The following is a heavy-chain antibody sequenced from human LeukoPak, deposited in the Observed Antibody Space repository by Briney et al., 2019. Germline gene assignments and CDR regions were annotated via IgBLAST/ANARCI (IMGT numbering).Heavy chain of an antibody. CDR2: ISSSSSYI. CDR1: GFTFSGYS. Sequence: GSLRLSCAASGFTFSGYSMNWVRQAPGKGLEWVSSISSSSSYIYYADSVKGRFTISRDNAKNSLYLQMNSLRAEDTAVYYCARDQSGSSDFDYWGQGTLVTVSS. D-gene: IGHD1-26*01. V-gene: IGHV3-21*01. J-gene: IGHJ4*02. CDR3: ARDQSGSSDFDY.